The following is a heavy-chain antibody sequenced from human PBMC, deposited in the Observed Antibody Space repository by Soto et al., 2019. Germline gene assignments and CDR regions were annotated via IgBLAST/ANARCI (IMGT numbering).Heavy chain of an antibody. CDR2: IYYSGST. D-gene: IGHD6-6*01. V-gene: IGHV4-31*03. Sequence: PSETQSLTCTLSGGSIRSGGYYWSWLRQHPGKGLEWIGYIYYSGSTYYNPSLKSRVTISVDTSKNQFSLKLSSVTAADTAVYYCARVRAASIAARTFDYWGQGTLVTVSS. J-gene: IGHJ4*02. CDR3: ARVRAASIAARTFDY. CDR1: GGSIRSGGYY.